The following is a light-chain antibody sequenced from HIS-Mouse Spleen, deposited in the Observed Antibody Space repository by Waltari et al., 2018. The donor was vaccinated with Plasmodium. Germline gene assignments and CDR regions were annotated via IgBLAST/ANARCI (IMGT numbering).Light chain of an antibody. CDR3: YSTDSSGNHRV. J-gene: IGLJ3*02. Sequence: SYELTQPPSVSVSPGQTASITCSGDKLGDKYACWYQQKPCQSPVLVIYQDSKRPSGFPARFSGSNSGNTATLTISWTQAMDEADYYCYSTDSSGNHRVFGGGTKLTVL. V-gene: IGLV3-1*01. CDR1: KLGDKY. CDR2: QDS.